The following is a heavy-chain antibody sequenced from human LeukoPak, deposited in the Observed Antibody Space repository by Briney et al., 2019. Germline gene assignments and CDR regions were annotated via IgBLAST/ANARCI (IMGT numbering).Heavy chain of an antibody. CDR1: GGSFSGYY. V-gene: IGHV4-34*01. D-gene: IGHD6-6*01. CDR3: ARLGSSIAARRPRGPGGMDV. J-gene: IGHJ6*02. CDR2: INHSGST. Sequence: PSETLSLTCAVYGGSFSGYYWSWIRQPPGKGLEWIGEINHSGSTNYNPSLKSRVTISVDTSKNQFSLKLSSVTAADTAVYYCARLGSSIAARRPRGPGGMDVWGQGTTVTVFS.